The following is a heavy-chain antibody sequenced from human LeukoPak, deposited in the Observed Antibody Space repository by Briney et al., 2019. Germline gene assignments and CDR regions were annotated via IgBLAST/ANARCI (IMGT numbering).Heavy chain of an antibody. CDR1: GFTFSSYA. D-gene: IGHD3-10*01. CDR2: INGGGGGT. CDR3: ARGGVHYFDF. Sequence: GGSLRLSCAASGFTFSSYAMSWVRQAPGKGLEWVSSINGGGGGTYYVDSVKGRFTISRDDSMNTLYLQMNSLRAEDTAVYYCARGGVHYFDFWGQGTLVTVSS. J-gene: IGHJ4*02. V-gene: IGHV3-23*01.